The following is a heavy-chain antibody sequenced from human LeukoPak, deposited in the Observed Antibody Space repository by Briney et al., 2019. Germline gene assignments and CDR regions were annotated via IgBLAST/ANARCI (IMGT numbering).Heavy chain of an antibody. CDR1: GYTFTNFG. Sequence: GASVTVSCKASGYTFTNFGVSWVRQAPGQGLEWMGWISAYNGNTDFAQKFQGRVTLTIETSTATAYMDLRSLKSDDTAVYYCARDRYSGAYSFDYWGHGTLVTVSS. D-gene: IGHD5-12*01. J-gene: IGHJ4*01. V-gene: IGHV1-18*01. CDR3: ARDRYSGAYSFDY. CDR2: ISAYNGNT.